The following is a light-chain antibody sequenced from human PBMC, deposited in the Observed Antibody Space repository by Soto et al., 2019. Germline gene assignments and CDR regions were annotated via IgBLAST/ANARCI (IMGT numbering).Light chain of an antibody. V-gene: IGLV2-14*01. CDR2: EVS. J-gene: IGLJ2*01. Sequence: QSALTQPASVSGSPGQSITISCTGTSSDVGGYNHVSWYQQYPGKAPKLMIYEVSNRPSGVSDRFSGSKSGNTASLTISGLQSEDKSDYYCSSFTSSNTWIFGGGTKLTVL. CDR3: SSFTSSNTWI. CDR1: SSDVGGYNH.